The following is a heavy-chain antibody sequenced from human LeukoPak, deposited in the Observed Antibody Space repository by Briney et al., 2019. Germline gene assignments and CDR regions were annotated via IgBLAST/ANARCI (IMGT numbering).Heavy chain of an antibody. CDR3: ASPAPYESSGYYKL. J-gene: IGHJ4*02. CDR2: IYYSGST. V-gene: IGHV4-59*12. Sequence: PSETLSLTCTVSGGSISSSYWSWIRQPPGKGLEWIGYIYYSGSTNYNPSLKSRVTISVDTSKNQFSLQLNSVTAADTAVYYCASPAPYESSGYYKLWGQGILVTVSS. CDR1: GGSISSSY. D-gene: IGHD3-22*01.